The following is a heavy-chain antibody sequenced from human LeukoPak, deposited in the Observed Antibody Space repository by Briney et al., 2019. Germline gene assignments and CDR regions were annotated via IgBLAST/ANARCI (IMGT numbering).Heavy chain of an antibody. D-gene: IGHD1-26*01. Sequence: ASVKVSCKASGYTFTGYFIHWVRQAPGQGLVWMGWINPNSGGTNYAQNFQGRVTMTRDTSISTAYMELSRLRSDDAAVYYCASRPYSGSYPGSDYWGQGTLVTVSS. J-gene: IGHJ4*02. CDR2: INPNSGGT. CDR1: GYTFTGYF. CDR3: ASRPYSGSYPGSDY. V-gene: IGHV1-2*02.